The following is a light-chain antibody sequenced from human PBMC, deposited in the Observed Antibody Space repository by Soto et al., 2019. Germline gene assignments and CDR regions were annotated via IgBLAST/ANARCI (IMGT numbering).Light chain of an antibody. Sequence: EIVMTQSPATLSVSPVERATLSCRASQSVSSNYITWYQQKPGQAPRRLIFGASSRATGIPDRFSGSGSGTDFTLTISRLEPEDFAVYYCQQRSNWATFGPGTKVDIK. CDR3: QQRSNWAT. V-gene: IGKV3D-20*02. CDR2: GAS. J-gene: IGKJ3*01. CDR1: QSVSSNY.